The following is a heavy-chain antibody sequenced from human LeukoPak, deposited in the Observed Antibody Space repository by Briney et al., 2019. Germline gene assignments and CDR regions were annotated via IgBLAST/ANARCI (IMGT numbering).Heavy chain of an antibody. Sequence: PGGSPRLSCAASGFTFSDFYMGWIRQAPGKGLKWVAYISRGDSPTYHADSVRGRFTISRDNAKNLLYLQMNSLRVDDTAVYYCARLGAGLGSWGQGTLVTVSS. CDR1: GFTFSDFY. CDR2: ISRGDSPT. CDR3: ARLGAGLGS. D-gene: IGHD4/OR15-4a*01. J-gene: IGHJ4*02. V-gene: IGHV3-11*01.